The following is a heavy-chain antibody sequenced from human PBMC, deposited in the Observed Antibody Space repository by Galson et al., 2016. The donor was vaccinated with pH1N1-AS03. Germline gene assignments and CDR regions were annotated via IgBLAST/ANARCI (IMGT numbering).Heavy chain of an antibody. D-gene: IGHD4/OR15-4a*01. V-gene: IGHV3-64*01. CDR2: ISGNGFST. CDR1: GFTFSSYA. Sequence: SLRLSCAVGGFTFSSYAMFWVRQAPGKGLEYVSAISGNGFSTYYANSVKERFTVSRDNSKNTLYLQMGSLRVEDMAVYYCARGPVSYANYWFPPPDYWGQGTLVTVSS. J-gene: IGHJ4*02. CDR3: ARGPVSYANYWFPPPDY.